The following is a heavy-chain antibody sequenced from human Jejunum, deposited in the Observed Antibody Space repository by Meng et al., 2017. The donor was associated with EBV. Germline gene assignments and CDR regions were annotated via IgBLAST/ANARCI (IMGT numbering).Heavy chain of an antibody. CDR2: IYSGGST. J-gene: IGHJ4*02. D-gene: IGHD5-24*01. V-gene: IGHV3-53*01. Sequence: LVESGXXXXXPXXAXXLSCAASGFSVSSNYMSWVRQTPEKGLEWLSIIYSGGSTYYADSVKGRFTISRDNSKNTLYLQMNSLRVDDTAVYYCTRGGWLVPVDWGQGTLVTVSS. CDR1: GFSVSSNY. CDR3: TRGGWLVPVD.